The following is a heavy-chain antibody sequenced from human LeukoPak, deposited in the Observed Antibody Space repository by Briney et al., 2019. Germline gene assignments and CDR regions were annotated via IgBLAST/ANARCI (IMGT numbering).Heavy chain of an antibody. CDR2: TYYRSKWYN. CDR1: GDSVSSNSAA. J-gene: IGHJ6*01. CDR3: ARGRCSGGSCYSHYYYYGMDG. V-gene: IGHV6-1*01. D-gene: IGHD2-15*01. Sequence: SQTLSLTCAMSGDSVSSNSAAWNWIRQSPSRGLEWLGRTYYRSKWYNDYAVSVKSRITIHPDTSKNQFSLQLNSVTPEDTAVYYCARGRCSGGSCYSHYYYYGMDGWGKGATVTVSS.